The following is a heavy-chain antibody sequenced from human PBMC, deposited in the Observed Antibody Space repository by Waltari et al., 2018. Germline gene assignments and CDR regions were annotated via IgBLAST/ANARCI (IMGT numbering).Heavy chain of an antibody. D-gene: IGHD6-13*01. CDR1: GFTFSSYG. CDR3: ARTPIAAADPYYFDY. V-gene: IGHV3-30*03. CDR2: ISYDGSNK. Sequence: QVQLVESGGGVVQPGRSLRLSCAASGFTFSSYGMHWVRQAPGKGLEWVAVISYDGSNKYYADSVKGRFTISRDNSKNTLYLQMNSLRAEDTAVYYCARTPIAAADPYYFDYWGQGTLVTVSS. J-gene: IGHJ4*02.